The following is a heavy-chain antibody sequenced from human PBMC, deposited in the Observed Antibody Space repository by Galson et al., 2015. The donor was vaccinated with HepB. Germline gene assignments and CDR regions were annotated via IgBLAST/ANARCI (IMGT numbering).Heavy chain of an antibody. J-gene: IGHJ4*02. Sequence: SLRLSCAASGFTVSSNYMSWVRQAPGKGLEWVSVIYSGGSTYYADSVKGRFTISRDNSKNTLYLQMNSLRAEDTAVYYCARDQTPSWYSSSWSSFDYWGQGTLVTVSS. V-gene: IGHV3-66*01. D-gene: IGHD6-13*01. CDR2: IYSGGST. CDR3: ARDQTPSWYSSSWSSFDY. CDR1: GFTVSSNY.